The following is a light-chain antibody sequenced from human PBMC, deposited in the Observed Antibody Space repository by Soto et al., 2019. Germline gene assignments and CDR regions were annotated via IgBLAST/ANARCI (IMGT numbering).Light chain of an antibody. CDR2: GAS. Sequence: DIVMTQTPLSLSVTPGQPASISCKSSQSLLQSDGNTYLYWYQQKPGKPPKFLIFGASSLHSGVPSRFSGSGSGAEFSLIINSLQPEDVASYYCQQSYSNPRTSGQGTKVHIK. CDR3: QQSYSNPRT. V-gene: IGKV2-29*01. CDR1: QSLLQSDGNTY. J-gene: IGKJ1*01.